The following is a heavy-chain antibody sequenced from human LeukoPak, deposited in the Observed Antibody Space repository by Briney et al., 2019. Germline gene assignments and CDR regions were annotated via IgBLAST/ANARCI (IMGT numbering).Heavy chain of an antibody. V-gene: IGHV3-23*01. Sequence: GGTLRLSCAASGFTFSSYGMSWVRQAPGKGLEWVSAISGSGGSTYYADSVKGRFTISRDNSKNTLYLQMNSLRAEDTAVYYCARDKAVGPTLLDYWGQGTLVTVSS. CDR3: ARDKAVGPTLLDY. D-gene: IGHD1-26*01. CDR2: ISGSGGST. J-gene: IGHJ4*02. CDR1: GFTFSSYG.